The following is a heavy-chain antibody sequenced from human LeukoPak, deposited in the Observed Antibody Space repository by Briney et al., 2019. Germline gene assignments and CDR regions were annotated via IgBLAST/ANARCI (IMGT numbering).Heavy chain of an antibody. Sequence: SETLSLTCTVSGGSISSSSYYWGWIRQPPGKGLEWIGSIYYSGSTYYNPSLKSRVTISVDTSKNQFSLKLSSVTAADTAVYYCARASGDYDILTGYYYFDYWGQGTLVTVSS. D-gene: IGHD3-9*01. CDR3: ARASGDYDILTGYYYFDY. CDR1: GGSISSSSYY. CDR2: IYYSGST. V-gene: IGHV4-39*07. J-gene: IGHJ4*02.